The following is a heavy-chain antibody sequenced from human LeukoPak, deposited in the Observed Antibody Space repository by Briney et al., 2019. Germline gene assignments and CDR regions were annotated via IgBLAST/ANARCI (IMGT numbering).Heavy chain of an antibody. CDR2: IYYSGST. J-gene: IGHJ3*02. V-gene: IGHV4-59*01. Sequence: SETLSLTCTVSGGSISSYYWSWIRQPPGKGLEWIGYIYYSGSTNYNPTLKSRVTISVDTSKNQFSLKLSSVTAADTAVYYCAREGIVESFDIWGQGTMVTVSS. CDR3: AREGIVESFDI. D-gene: IGHD2-15*01. CDR1: GGSISSYY.